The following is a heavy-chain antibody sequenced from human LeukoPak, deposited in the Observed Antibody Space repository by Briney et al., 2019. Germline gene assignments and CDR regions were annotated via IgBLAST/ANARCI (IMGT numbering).Heavy chain of an antibody. D-gene: IGHD4-17*01. CDR2: ISWNSGSI. CDR1: GFTFSSYW. CDR3: AKSPYGDYGYYFDY. V-gene: IGHV3-9*01. Sequence: GGSLRLSCAASGFTFSSYWMHWVRQAPGKGLEWVSGISWNSGSIGYADSVKGRFTISRDNAKNSLYLQMNSLRAEDTALYYCAKSPYGDYGYYFDYWGQGTLVTVSS. J-gene: IGHJ4*02.